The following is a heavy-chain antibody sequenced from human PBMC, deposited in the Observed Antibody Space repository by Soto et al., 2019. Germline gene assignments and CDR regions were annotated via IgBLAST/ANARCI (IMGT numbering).Heavy chain of an antibody. CDR2: ISYDGSNK. Sequence: GGALKLYCVASGFTFSSYRKHWVRQAPGKGLEWVAVISYDGSNKYYADSVKGRFTISRDNSKNTLYLQMNSLRAEDTAVYYCAKDVHSSGWYDIGYWGQGALVTVSS. V-gene: IGHV3-30*18. D-gene: IGHD6-19*01. CDR3: AKDVHSSGWYDIGY. CDR1: GFTFSSYR. J-gene: IGHJ4*02.